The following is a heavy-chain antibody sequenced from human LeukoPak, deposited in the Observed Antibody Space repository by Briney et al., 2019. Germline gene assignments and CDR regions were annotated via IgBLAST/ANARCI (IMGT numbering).Heavy chain of an antibody. CDR1: GGSISSGGYY. D-gene: IGHD3-22*01. J-gene: IGHJ2*01. CDR3: ARTSSSGYYWYFDL. Sequence: PSQTLSLTCTVSGGSISSGGYYWSWIRQHPGKGLEWIGYIYYSGSTNYNPSLKSRVTISVDTSKNQFSLKLSSVTAADTAVYYCARTSSSGYYWYFDLWGRGTLVTVSS. V-gene: IGHV4-31*03. CDR2: IYYSGST.